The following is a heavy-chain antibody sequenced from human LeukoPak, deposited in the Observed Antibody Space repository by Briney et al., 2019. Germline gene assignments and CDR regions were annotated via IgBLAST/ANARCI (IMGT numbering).Heavy chain of an antibody. CDR2: ISPDGSST. V-gene: IGHV3-74*01. CDR1: GFSFSSSW. CDR3: ARLQGITPQPMTEGVDI. J-gene: IGHJ3*02. Sequence: PGGSLRLSCAASGFSFSSSWMLWVRQTPGKGLVWLSRISPDGSSTSYADSVKGRFTVSRDIARNTLSLQMSSLRAEDSAVYYCARLQGITPQPMTEGVDIWSQGTMVTVSS. D-gene: IGHD3-16*01.